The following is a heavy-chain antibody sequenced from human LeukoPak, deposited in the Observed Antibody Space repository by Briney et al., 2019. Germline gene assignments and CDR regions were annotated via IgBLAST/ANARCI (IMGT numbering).Heavy chain of an antibody. CDR1: GFTFSSNA. V-gene: IGHV3-33*01. D-gene: IGHD5-24*01. CDR2: IFYDGTNK. CDR3: ASSGGYNHFDY. Sequence: PGGSLRLSCAASGFTFSSNAMHWVRQAPGKGLEWVAVIFYDGTNKHYADSVKGRFTISRDNSKNTLYLQMSSLRAEDTAVYYCASSGGYNHFDYWGQGTLVTLSS. J-gene: IGHJ4*02.